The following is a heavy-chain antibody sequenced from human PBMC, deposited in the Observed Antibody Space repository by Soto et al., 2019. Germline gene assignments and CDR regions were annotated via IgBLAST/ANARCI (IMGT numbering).Heavy chain of an antibody. V-gene: IGHV4-39*01. CDR2: IYYSGST. Sequence: SETLSLTCTVSGGSISSSSYYWGWIRQPPGKGLEWIGSIYYSGSTYYNPSLKSRVTISVDTSKNQFSLKLSSVTAADTAVYYCARRMATSRDAFDIWGQGTMVT. J-gene: IGHJ3*02. CDR1: GGSISSSSYY. CDR3: ARRMATSRDAFDI. D-gene: IGHD2-2*01.